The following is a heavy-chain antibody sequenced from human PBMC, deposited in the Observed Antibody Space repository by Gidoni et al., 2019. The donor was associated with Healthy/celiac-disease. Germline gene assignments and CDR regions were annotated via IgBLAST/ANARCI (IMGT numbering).Heavy chain of an antibody. Sequence: EVQLVESGGGLVQPGGSLRLSCAASGFTFSSYDMPWVRQATGKGLEWVSAIGTAGDTYYPGSVKGRFTISRENAKNSLYLQMNSLRAGDTAVYYCARALRRSAFDIWGQGTMVTVSS. D-gene: IGHD3-16*02. CDR2: IGTAGDT. V-gene: IGHV3-13*01. J-gene: IGHJ3*02. CDR1: GFTFSSYD. CDR3: ARALRRSAFDI.